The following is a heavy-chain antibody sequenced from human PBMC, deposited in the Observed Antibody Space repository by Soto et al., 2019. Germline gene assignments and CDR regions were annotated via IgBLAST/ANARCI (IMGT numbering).Heavy chain of an antibody. Sequence: QVQLVQSGAEVKKPGSSVKVSCKASGGTFSSYTISWVRQAPGQGLEWMGRIIPILGIANYAQKFQGRVTITXAKSTXXAYMELRSLRSEDTAVYYCATGYCSSTSCSVGMDVWGQGTTVTVSS. CDR1: GGTFSSYT. V-gene: IGHV1-69*02. D-gene: IGHD2-2*01. CDR3: ATGYCSSTSCSVGMDV. J-gene: IGHJ6*02. CDR2: IIPILGIA.